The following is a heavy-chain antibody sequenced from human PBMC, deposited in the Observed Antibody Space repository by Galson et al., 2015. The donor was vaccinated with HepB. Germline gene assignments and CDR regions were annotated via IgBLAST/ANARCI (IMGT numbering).Heavy chain of an antibody. CDR3: AKVYCSSTSCFNPTPFDY. D-gene: IGHD2-2*01. V-gene: IGHV3-23*01. Sequence: SLRLSCAASGFTFSSYAMSWVRQAPGKGLEWVSAISGSGGSTYYADSVKGRFTISRDNSKNTLYLQMNSLRAEDTAVYYCAKVYCSSTSCFNPTPFDYWGQGTLVTVSS. CDR1: GFTFSSYA. CDR2: ISGSGGST. J-gene: IGHJ4*02.